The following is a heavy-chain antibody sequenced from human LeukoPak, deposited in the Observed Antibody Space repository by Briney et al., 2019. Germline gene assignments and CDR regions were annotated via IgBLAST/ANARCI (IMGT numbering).Heavy chain of an antibody. V-gene: IGHV1-8*03. D-gene: IGHD2-2*01. Sequence: ASAKVSCKASGYTFTSYDINWVRQATGQGLEWMGWMNPNSGNTGYAQKFQGRVTITRNTSISTAYMELSSLRSEDTAVYYCAREYRRSSTSCYGHWGQGTLVTVSS. J-gene: IGHJ4*02. CDR3: AREYRRSSTSCYGH. CDR1: GYTFTSYD. CDR2: MNPNSGNT.